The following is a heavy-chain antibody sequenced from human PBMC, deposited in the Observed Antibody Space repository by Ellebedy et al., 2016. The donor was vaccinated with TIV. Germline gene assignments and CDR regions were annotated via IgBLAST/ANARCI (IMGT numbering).Heavy chain of an antibody. D-gene: IGHD3-10*01. CDR2: IYHSGST. CDR3: ARLLITMVYGMDI. J-gene: IGHJ6*02. Sequence: MPSETLSLTCAVSGGSIRSSNWWSWVRQPPGKGLEWIGEIYHSGSTNYNPSLKSRVIISVDTSKNQFSLKLSSVTAADTAVYYCARLLITMVYGMDIWGQGTTVTVSS. V-gene: IGHV4-4*02. CDR1: GGSIRSSNW.